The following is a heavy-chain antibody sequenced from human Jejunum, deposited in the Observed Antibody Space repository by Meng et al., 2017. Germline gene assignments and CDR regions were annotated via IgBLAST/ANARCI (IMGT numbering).Heavy chain of an antibody. CDR3: AHGGLSSGWYYPEH. CDR1: GLSLSTSGVG. Sequence: QITLKESGPTLVKPTPSLALTCTFSGLSLSTSGVGVGWIRQPPGKALEWLALIYWDDDKRSSPSLKRRLTITTDTSKNQVVLTMTNMDPVDTATYYCAHGGLSSGWYYPEHWGQGILVTVSS. D-gene: IGHD6-19*01. V-gene: IGHV2-5*02. J-gene: IGHJ4*02. CDR2: IYWDDDK.